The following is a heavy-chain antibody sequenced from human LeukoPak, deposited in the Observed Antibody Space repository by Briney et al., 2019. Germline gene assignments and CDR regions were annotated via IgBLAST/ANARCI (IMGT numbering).Heavy chain of an antibody. CDR3: AKDRGDCGGDCYWFDY. V-gene: IGHV3-30*02. CDR1: GFTFSSYG. J-gene: IGHJ4*02. D-gene: IGHD2-21*02. CDR2: IWYDGSNK. Sequence: GGSLRLSCAASGFTFSSYGMRWVREALGKGLEWVAFIWYDGSNKYYADSVKGRFTISRDNSKNTLYLQMNSLRAEDTAVYYCAKDRGDCGGDCYWFDYWGQGTLVTVSS.